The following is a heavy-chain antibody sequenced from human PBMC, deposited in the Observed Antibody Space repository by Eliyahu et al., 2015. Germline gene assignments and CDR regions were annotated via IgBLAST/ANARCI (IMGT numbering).Heavy chain of an antibody. D-gene: IGHD4-11*01. CDR3: ARGASNYRYFDY. J-gene: IGHJ4*02. V-gene: IGHV3-48*03. CDR1: GFTFSSYE. CDR2: ISSSGSXI. Sequence: EVQLVESGGGLVQPGGSLRLSXAASGFTFSSYEMNWVRQAPGKGLEWVSYISSSGSXIYYADSVKGRFTISRDNAKNSLYLQMNSLRAEDTAVYYCARGASNYRYFDYWGQGTLVTVSS.